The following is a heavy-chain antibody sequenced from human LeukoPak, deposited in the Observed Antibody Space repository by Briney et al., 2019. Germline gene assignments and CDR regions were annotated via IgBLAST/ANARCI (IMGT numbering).Heavy chain of an antibody. CDR1: GASISSYY. V-gene: IGHV4-59*01. D-gene: IGHD1-26*01. Sequence: PSETLSLTCTVSGASISSYYWSWIRQPPGKGLHWIGYFYYSGSTNYNPSLKSRVTLSVDTCKNQYSLKLSSVTAADTAVYYCARGGSLVGTTPHDTFDIWGQGTMVTVSS. J-gene: IGHJ3*02. CDR3: ARGGSLVGTTPHDTFDI. CDR2: FYYSGST.